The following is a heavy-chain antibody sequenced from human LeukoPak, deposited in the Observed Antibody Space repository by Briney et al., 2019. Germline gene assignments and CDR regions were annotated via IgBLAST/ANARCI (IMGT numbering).Heavy chain of an antibody. CDR2: IKPNSGDT. J-gene: IGHJ3*02. D-gene: IGHD3-22*01. V-gene: IGHV1-2*02. CDR1: GYPFTDYY. CDR3: VREHTSASSAFHI. Sequence: ASVKVCCKASGYPFTDYYMHWVRQAPGQGLEGMGWIKPNSGDTKYEQNFQGRGTITRDTAISTAYMDLSRLRYEDTGAYYCVREHTSASSAFHISGPGTLVTVSS.